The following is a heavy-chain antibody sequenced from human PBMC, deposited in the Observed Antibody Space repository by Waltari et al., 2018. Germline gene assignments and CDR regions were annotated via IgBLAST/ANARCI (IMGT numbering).Heavy chain of an antibody. CDR3: ATAGPSFAFDI. V-gene: IGHV1-24*01. J-gene: IGHJ3*02. CDR2: FDPEDGET. CDR1: GYTLTELY. Sequence: QVQLVQSGAEVKKPGASVKVSCKVSGYTLTELYMQWVRQAPGKGLEWMGVFDPEDGETSYAQKFEGRVTMTEDTSTDTSYMELSILRSEDTALYYCATAGPSFAFDIWGQGTMVTVSS.